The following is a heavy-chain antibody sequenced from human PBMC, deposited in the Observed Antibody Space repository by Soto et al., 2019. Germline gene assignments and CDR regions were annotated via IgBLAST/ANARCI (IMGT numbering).Heavy chain of an antibody. CDR3: AYGDSRGPFDS. CDR2: IYNSGST. J-gene: IGHJ4*02. D-gene: IGHD4-17*01. Sequence: PETLSLTCTVSGGFVSSYYWSWIRLPPGKGLDWIGYIYNSGSTNYNPSLKSRVTISVDTSKNQFSLKLSSVAAADTAVYYCAYGDSRGPFDSWGQGTLVTVS. CDR1: GGFVSSYY. V-gene: IGHV4-59*02.